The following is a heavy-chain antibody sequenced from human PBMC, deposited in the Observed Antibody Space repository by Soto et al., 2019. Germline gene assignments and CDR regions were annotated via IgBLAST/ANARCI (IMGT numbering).Heavy chain of an antibody. Sequence: GGSLRLSCAASGFTFISYSMNWVRQAPGKGLEWVSYISSSNRTINYADSVKGRFIISRDNAKNSLYLQMHSLRDEDTAVYYCAREGWPLLQTGMDVWGQGTTVTVSS. CDR2: ISSSNRTI. V-gene: IGHV3-48*02. J-gene: IGHJ6*02. CDR3: AREGWPLLQTGMDV. CDR1: GFTFISYS. D-gene: IGHD2-15*01.